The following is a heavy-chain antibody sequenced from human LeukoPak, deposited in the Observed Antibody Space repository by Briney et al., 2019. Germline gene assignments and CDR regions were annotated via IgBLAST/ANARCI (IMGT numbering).Heavy chain of an antibody. V-gene: IGHV3-23*01. CDR1: GFTFSTFA. D-gene: IGHD3-22*01. CDR2: ISGSGYRT. CDR3: AKDLYYDSSDFYYVPYYFDY. Sequence: GGSLRLSCAASGFTFSTFAMSWVRQAPGKGLEWVSGISGSGYRTYYADSVKGRFTISRDNSKNTLYLQMNSLGAEDTAVYYCAKDLYYDSSDFYYVPYYFDYWGQGTLVTVSS. J-gene: IGHJ4*02.